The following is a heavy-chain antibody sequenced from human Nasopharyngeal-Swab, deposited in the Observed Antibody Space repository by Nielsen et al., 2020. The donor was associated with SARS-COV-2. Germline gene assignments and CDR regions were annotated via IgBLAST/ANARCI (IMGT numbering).Heavy chain of an antibody. CDR2: ISDSGTTM. V-gene: IGHV3-11*01. J-gene: IGHJ5*02. Sequence: GESLKISCVSSGFTFSDYYMSWIRQAPGKGLEWVSYISDSGTTMYADSVKGRFTISRDNARKSVYLQLNSLRAEDTAVYYCARGPSSSRFDPWGQGSLVTVSS. CDR1: GFTFSDYY. CDR3: ARGPSSSRFDP. D-gene: IGHD6-13*01.